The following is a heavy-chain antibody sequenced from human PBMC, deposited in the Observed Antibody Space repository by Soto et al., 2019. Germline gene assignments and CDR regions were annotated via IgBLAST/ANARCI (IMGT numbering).Heavy chain of an antibody. CDR3: ASHYDSSGYYYRGLDY. Sequence: QVQLVQSGAEVKKPGSSVKVSCKASGGTFSSYAISWVRQAPGQGLEWMGGIIPIFGTADYAQKLQGRVTITADESTSTGNMDLSSLRSEDTAVYYCASHYDSSGYYYRGLDYWGQGTLVTVSS. CDR1: GGTFSSYA. V-gene: IGHV1-69*12. D-gene: IGHD3-22*01. J-gene: IGHJ4*02. CDR2: IIPIFGTA.